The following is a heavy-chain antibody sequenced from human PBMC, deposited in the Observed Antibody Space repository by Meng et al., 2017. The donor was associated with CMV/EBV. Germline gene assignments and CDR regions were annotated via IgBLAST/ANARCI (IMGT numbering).Heavy chain of an antibody. J-gene: IGHJ4*02. V-gene: IGHV3-30-3*01. CDR3: ARHYENLDY. Sequence: GGSLRLSCAASGFTFSSYAMHWVRQAPGKGLEWVAVISYDGSNKYYADSVKGRFTISRDNSKNTLYLQMNSLRAEDTAVYYCARHYENLDYWGQGTLVTVSS. CDR2: ISYDGSNK. D-gene: IGHD4-17*01. CDR1: GFTFSSYA.